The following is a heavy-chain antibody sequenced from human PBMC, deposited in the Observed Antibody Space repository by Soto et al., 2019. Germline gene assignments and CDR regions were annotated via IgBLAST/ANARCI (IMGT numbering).Heavy chain of an antibody. CDR3: ERNDYNQDVWYNKYDI. D-gene: IGHD1-1*01. J-gene: IGHJ6*01. CDR1: DCTFSSYG. V-gene: IGHV5-51*01. Sequence: LGESLKISCKVVDCTFSSYGICWVLQMPGKGLEWMGVINPRDSDVKYSPPFEGQVTISAEKSINTAFLQWRSLKASDTAMYYCERNDYNQDVWYNKYDIWGQGTTVTVYS. CDR2: INPRDSDV.